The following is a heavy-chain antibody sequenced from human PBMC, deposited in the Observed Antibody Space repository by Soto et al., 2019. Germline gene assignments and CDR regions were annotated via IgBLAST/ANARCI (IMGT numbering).Heavy chain of an antibody. CDR3: ARGGGCSSTSCYLYPFYYYYGMDV. V-gene: IGHV4-31*03. CDR1: GGSISSGGYY. Sequence: SEILSLTCTVSGGSISSGGYYWSWIRQHPGKGLDWIGYIYYSGSTYYNPSLKSRVTISVDTSKNQFSLKLSSVTAADTAVYYCARGGGCSSTSCYLYPFYYYYGMDVWGQGTTVTVSS. J-gene: IGHJ6*02. CDR2: IYYSGST. D-gene: IGHD2-2*01.